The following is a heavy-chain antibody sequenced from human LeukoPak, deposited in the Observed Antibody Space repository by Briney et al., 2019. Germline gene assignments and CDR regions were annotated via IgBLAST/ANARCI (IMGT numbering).Heavy chain of an antibody. V-gene: IGHV1-2*02. CDR2: INPNSGVT. CDR3: ARGVLQYCSGGSCYNWFDP. CDR1: GYTFTGYY. Sequence: ASVKGTCKASGYTFTGYYMHWVRQAPGQGLEWMGWINPNSGVTNFAQNFQGRVTMTRDTSISTAFMELSRLRSDDTAVYYCARGVLQYCSGGSCYNWFDPWGQGTLVTVSS. J-gene: IGHJ5*02. D-gene: IGHD2-15*01.